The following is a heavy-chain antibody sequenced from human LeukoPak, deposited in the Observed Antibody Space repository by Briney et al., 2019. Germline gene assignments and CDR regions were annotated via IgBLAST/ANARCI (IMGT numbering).Heavy chain of an antibody. CDR1: GFTFSSYA. CDR2: ISSNGGST. V-gene: IGHV3-64*04. Sequence: GGSLRLSCSASGFTFSSYAMHWVRQAPGKGLEYVSAISSNGGSTYYANSVKGRFTISRDNAKKSLYLQMNSLRTEDTAVYYCARDRGRNWFDSWGQGTLVTVSS. J-gene: IGHJ5*01. D-gene: IGHD6-25*01. CDR3: ARDRGRNWFDS.